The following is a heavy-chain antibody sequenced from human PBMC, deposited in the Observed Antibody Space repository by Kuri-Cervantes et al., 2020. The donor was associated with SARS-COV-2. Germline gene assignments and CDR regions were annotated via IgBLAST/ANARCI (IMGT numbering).Heavy chain of an antibody. CDR1: GFTFSSYW. CDR2: IKQDGSEK. V-gene: IGHV3-7*03. CDR3: ARRRDCSGGSCYVFDVSFDY. Sequence: GESLKISCAASGFTFSSYWMSWVRQAPGKGLEWVANIKQDGSEKYYVDSVKGRFTISRDNAKNSLYLQMNSLRAEDTAVYYCARRRDCSGGSCYVFDVSFDYRGQGTLVTVSS. D-gene: IGHD2-15*01. J-gene: IGHJ4*02.